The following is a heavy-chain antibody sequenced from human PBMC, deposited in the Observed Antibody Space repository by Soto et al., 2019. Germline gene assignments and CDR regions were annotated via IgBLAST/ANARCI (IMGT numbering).Heavy chain of an antibody. CDR3: VSGSDFDY. CDR2: ISTYNGYT. CDR1: GYTFTSYG. V-gene: IGHV1-18*01. Sequence: QVQLVQSGAEVKKPGASVKVSCKASGYTFTSYGITWVRQAPGQGLEWMGWISTYNGYTDYAQKLQGRVTMTRDTSTSTAYIELRSLRSDDTAVYYCVSGSDFDYWGQGTLVTVSS. J-gene: IGHJ4*02.